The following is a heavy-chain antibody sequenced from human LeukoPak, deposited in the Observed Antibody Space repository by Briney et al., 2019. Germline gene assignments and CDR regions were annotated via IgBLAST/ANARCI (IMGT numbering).Heavy chain of an antibody. CDR3: AKVIGVAGGDFDY. D-gene: IGHD6-19*01. J-gene: IGHJ4*02. CDR2: INSDGSTT. V-gene: IGHV3-74*01. CDR1: GFTFSSYW. Sequence: GGSLRLSCAASGFTFSSYWMHWVRQAPGKGLVWVSRINSDGSTTSHADSVKGRFTISRDNAKNTLYLQMNSLRAEDTAVHYCAKVIGVAGGDFDYWGQGTLVTVSS.